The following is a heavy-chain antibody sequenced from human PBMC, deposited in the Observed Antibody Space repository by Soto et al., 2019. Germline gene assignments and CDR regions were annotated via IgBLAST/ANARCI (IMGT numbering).Heavy chain of an antibody. CDR1: GFTFSNAW. V-gene: IGHV3-15*01. J-gene: IGHJ3*02. D-gene: IGHD3-10*01. Sequence: ESGGGLVKPGGSLRLSCAASGFTFSNAWMSWVRQAPGKGLEWVGRIKSKTGGGTTDYAAPVKGRFTISRDDSKNTLYLQMNSLKTEDTAVYYCTTSEITMVRGVIIANDAFDIWGQGTMVTVSS. CDR2: IKSKTGGGTT. CDR3: TTSEITMVRGVIIANDAFDI.